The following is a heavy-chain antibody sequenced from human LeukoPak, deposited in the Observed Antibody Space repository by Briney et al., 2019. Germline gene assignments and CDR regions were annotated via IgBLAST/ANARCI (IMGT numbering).Heavy chain of an antibody. D-gene: IGHD2-2*01. Sequence: SETLSLTCTVSGDSINTYYWSWIRQPPGKGLEWIGHIYYSGGSNYNPSLKSRVTISVDTSKNQFSLTLSSVTAADTAVYYCARRCSSDSCSFDYWGQGTLVTVSS. CDR3: ARRCSSDSCSFDY. J-gene: IGHJ4*02. CDR2: IYYSGGS. CDR1: GDSINTYY. V-gene: IGHV4-59*08.